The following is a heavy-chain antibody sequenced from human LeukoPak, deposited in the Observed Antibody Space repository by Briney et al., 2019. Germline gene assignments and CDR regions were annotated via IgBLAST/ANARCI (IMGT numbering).Heavy chain of an antibody. CDR1: GFTFSDYY. D-gene: IGHD6-19*01. CDR2: INWNGGIT. Sequence: GGSLRLSCAASGFTFSDYYMNWVRQAPGKGLEWVSGINWNGGITAYADSVKGRFTISRDNAKNSLFLQVNSLRAEDTAFYYCARDRSSRFYYYMDVWGKGTTVTVSS. J-gene: IGHJ6*03. CDR3: ARDRSSRFYYYMDV. V-gene: IGHV3-20*04.